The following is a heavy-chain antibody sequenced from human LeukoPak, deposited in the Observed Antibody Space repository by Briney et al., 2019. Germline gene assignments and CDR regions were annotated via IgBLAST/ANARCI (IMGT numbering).Heavy chain of an antibody. D-gene: IGHD5-18*01. V-gene: IGHV1-69*11. CDR3: ARDNGYSYGYGY. CDR2: IIPILGTA. Sequence: SVKVSCKASGGTFSSYAISWVRQAPGQGLEWMGRIIPILGTANYAQKFQGRVTITADESTSTAYMELSSLRSEDTAVYYCARDNGYSYGYGYWGQGTLVTVSS. CDR1: GGTFSSYA. J-gene: IGHJ4*02.